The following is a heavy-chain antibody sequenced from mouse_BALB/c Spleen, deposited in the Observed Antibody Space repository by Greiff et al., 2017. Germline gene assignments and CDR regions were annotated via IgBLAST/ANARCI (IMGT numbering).Heavy chain of an antibody. Sequence: EVMLVESGGGLVKPGGSLKLSCAASGFTFSSYTMSWVRQTPEKRLEWVATISSGGSYTYYPDSVKGRFTISRDNAKNTLYLQMSSLKSEDTAMYYCTREGLRPGFAYWGQGTLVTVSA. CDR1: GFTFSSYT. J-gene: IGHJ3*01. CDR2: ISSGGSYT. D-gene: IGHD2-4*01. CDR3: TREGLRPGFAY. V-gene: IGHV5-6-4*01.